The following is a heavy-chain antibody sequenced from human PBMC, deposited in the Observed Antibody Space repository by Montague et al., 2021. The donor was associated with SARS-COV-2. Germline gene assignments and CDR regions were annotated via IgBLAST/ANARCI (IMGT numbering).Heavy chain of an antibody. CDR3: ARDDPYCTNGVCYTGNWFDP. CDR1: GDSVSSNSAA. Sequence: CAISGDSVSSNSAAWNWIRQPPSRGLEWLGRTYYRSKWYNDYAVSVKSRITINPDTSKNQLSLQLNSVTPGDTAVYYCARDDPYCTNGVCYTGNWFDPWGQGTLVTVSS. CDR2: TYYRSKWYN. V-gene: IGHV6-1*01. J-gene: IGHJ5*02. D-gene: IGHD2-8*01.